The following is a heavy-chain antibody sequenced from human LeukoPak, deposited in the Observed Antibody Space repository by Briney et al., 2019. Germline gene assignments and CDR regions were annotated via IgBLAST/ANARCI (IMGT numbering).Heavy chain of an antibody. V-gene: IGHV1-18*01. Sequence: GASVKVSCKASGYTFTSYGISWVRQAPGQGLEWMGWISAYNGNTNYAQKLQGRVTMTTDTSTSTAYMELRSLRSDDTAVYYCARDAAPDCSSTSCYPGNYYYYMDVWGKGTTVTVSS. J-gene: IGHJ6*03. CDR3: ARDAAPDCSSTSCYPGNYYYYMDV. CDR2: ISAYNGNT. D-gene: IGHD2-2*01. CDR1: GYTFTSYG.